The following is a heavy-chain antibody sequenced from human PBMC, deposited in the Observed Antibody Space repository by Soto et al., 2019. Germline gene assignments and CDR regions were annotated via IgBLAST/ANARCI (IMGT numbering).Heavy chain of an antibody. CDR2: IYPGDSET. J-gene: IGHJ6*02. Sequence: LGQDLKITCQGSGYSFPNYPIACVRQMPGKGLEWMGIIYPGDSETKYRPSFQGQVTISADKSISTAYLQWSSLKASDTAIHYCARNGRDYYGSWSYCLHYHLQYFSGQGTTDT. CDR1: GYSFPNYP. CDR3: ARNGRDYYGSWSYCLHYHLQYF. D-gene: IGHD3-10*01. V-gene: IGHV5-51*01.